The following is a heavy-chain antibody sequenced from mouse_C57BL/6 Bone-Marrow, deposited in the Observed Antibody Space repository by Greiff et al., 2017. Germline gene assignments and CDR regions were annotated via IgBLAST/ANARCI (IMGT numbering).Heavy chain of an antibody. CDR3: ARRGSYYGFAY. Sequence: QVQLQQPGAELVRPGSSVKLSCKASGYTFTSYWMHWVKQRPIQGLEWIGNIDPSDSETHYNQKFKDKATLTVDTSSRAAYMQRSSLTSEDSAVYYCARRGSYYGFAYWGQGTMVTVSA. CDR2: IDPSDSET. V-gene: IGHV1-52*01. CDR1: GYTFTSYW. D-gene: IGHD2-1*01. J-gene: IGHJ3*01.